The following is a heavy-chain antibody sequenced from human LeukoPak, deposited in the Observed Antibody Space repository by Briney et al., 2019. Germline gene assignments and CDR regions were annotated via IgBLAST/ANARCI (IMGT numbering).Heavy chain of an antibody. J-gene: IGHJ3*01. V-gene: IGHV6-1*01. Sequence: SQTLSLTCAIPGESASINIYAWNWTRQPPSKGLEWLGRTYYRSQWHNDYARSVMSRISVDPDTSKNQFSLHLSSVTPDDTAVYYCAGGYAFDVWGQGTVVTVSS. CDR2: TYYRSQWHN. CDR1: GESASINIYA. CDR3: AGGYAFDV.